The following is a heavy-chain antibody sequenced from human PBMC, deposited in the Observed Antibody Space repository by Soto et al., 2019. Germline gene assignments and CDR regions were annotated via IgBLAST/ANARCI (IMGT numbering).Heavy chain of an antibody. CDR2: VTPRGGSA. CDR1: GYIFTAYS. D-gene: IGHD2-15*01. CDR3: AREENCRGGTCYSEYFHH. Sequence: QVQLVQSGAEVKKPGASVKVSCKTSGYIFTAYSMHWVRQAPGQGLEWMGVVTPRGGSAHYAQSFEGRVTLTRDTSTSTFYMELSSLRSEDTAVYYCAREENCRGGTCYSEYFHHWGQGTLVTDSS. V-gene: IGHV1-46*01. J-gene: IGHJ1*01.